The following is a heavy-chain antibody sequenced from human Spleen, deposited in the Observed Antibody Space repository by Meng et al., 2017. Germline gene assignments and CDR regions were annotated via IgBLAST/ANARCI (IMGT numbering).Heavy chain of an antibody. CDR2: IYWDDDK. J-gene: IGHJ4*02. CDR3: AHRGIAVAAYDY. Sequence: QITLKESGPTLVKPTQTLTLTCTFSGFSLNTRGVGVGWIRQPPGKALQWLALIYWDDDKRYSPSLKSRLTITKDTSKNQVVLSMTNMDPVDTATYYCAHRGIAVAAYDYWGQGTLVTVSS. CDR1: GFSLNTRGVG. V-gene: IGHV2-5*02. D-gene: IGHD6-19*01.